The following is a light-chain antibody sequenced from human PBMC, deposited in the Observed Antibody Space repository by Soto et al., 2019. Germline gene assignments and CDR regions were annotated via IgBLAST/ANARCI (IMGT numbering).Light chain of an antibody. CDR3: HQYGSSPAT. J-gene: IGKJ1*01. CDR1: QSVSSSF. V-gene: IGKV3-20*01. CDR2: GAS. Sequence: EIVLTQSPGTLSLSPGERATLSCRASQSVSSSFLAWYQQKPGQAPRLLIYGASSRATGIPDSFSGSGSGTDFTLTISRLEPEDFAVYYCHQYGSSPATFGQGTKVEIK.